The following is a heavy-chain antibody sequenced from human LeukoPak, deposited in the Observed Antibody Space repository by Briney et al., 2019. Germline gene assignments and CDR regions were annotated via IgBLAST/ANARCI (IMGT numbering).Heavy chain of an antibody. Sequence: SETLSLTCAVYGESFSGYYWSWIRQPPGKGLEWIGEINHSGSTNYNPSLKSRVTISVDTSKNQFSLKLSSVTAADTAVYYCARGRISGIAAAGGVFDYWGQGTLVTVSS. D-gene: IGHD6-13*01. J-gene: IGHJ4*02. CDR2: INHSGST. CDR3: ARGRISGIAAAGGVFDY. V-gene: IGHV4-34*01. CDR1: GESFSGYY.